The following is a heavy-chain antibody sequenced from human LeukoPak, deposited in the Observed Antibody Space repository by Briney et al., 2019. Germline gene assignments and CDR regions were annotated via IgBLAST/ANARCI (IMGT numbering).Heavy chain of an antibody. CDR1: GFTVSSNF. D-gene: IGHD3-16*01. Sequence: GGPLRLSCAASGFTVSSNFMSWVRQAPGKGLEWVSVIYCAGRTYYADSVKGRFTTTRDNSKNTLYLHMNSLRAEDTAVYYCAITRGSGNDAFEIWGQGTMVTVSS. V-gene: IGHV3-53*01. J-gene: IGHJ3*02. CDR2: IYCAGRT. CDR3: AITRGSGNDAFEI.